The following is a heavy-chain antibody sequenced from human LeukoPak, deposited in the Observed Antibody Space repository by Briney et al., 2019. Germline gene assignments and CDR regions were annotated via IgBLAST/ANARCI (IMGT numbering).Heavy chain of an antibody. CDR3: ATTTAENGSGTPNGEDAFDI. CDR1: GYTFTSYA. CDR2: FNAGNGNT. Sequence: ASVKVSCKASGYTFTSYAMHWVRQAPGQRLEWMGWFNAGNGNTKYSQEFQGRVTITRDTSASTAYMELSSLRSEDTAVYYCATTTAENGSGTPNGEDAFDIWGQGTMVTVSS. V-gene: IGHV1-3*03. J-gene: IGHJ3*02. D-gene: IGHD3-10*01.